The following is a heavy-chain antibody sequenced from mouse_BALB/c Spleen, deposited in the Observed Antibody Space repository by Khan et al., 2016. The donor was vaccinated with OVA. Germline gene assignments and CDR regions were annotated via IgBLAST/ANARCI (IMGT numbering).Heavy chain of an antibody. CDR3: ARGGYNPAMDY. J-gene: IGHJ4*01. CDR2: ILPGSGST. Sequence: QVQLQQSGAELMKPGASVTISCKATGYTFSMYWIEWVKQRPGHGLEWIGGILPGSGSTNNNEKFKGKATFTADASSNTAYMQLSSLTSEDSAIYYCARGGYNPAMDYWGQGTSVTVSA. CDR1: GYTFSMYW. V-gene: IGHV1-9*01. D-gene: IGHD3-1*01.